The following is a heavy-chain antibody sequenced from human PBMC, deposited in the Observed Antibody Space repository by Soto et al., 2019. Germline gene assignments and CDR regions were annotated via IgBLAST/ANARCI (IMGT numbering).Heavy chain of an antibody. CDR1: GYTLTELS. CDR2: FDPEDGET. V-gene: IGHV1-24*01. D-gene: IGHD3-22*01. Sequence: ASVKVSCKVSGYTLTELSMHWVRHAPGKGLEWMGGFDPEDGETIYAQKFQGRVTMTEDTSTDTAYMELSSLRSEDTAVYYCATEYYYDSSGYYSTMGLFDYWGQGTLVTDSS. CDR3: ATEYYYDSSGYYSTMGLFDY. J-gene: IGHJ4*02.